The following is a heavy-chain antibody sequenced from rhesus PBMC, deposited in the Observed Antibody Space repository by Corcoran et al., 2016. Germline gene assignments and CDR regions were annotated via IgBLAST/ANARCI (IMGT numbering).Heavy chain of an antibody. D-gene: IGHD6-31*01. J-gene: IGHJ4*01. CDR3: AKDSGLRGQRLVPRRYFDY. V-gene: IGHV3S5*01. Sequence: EVQLVETGGGLVQPGGSLKLSCAASGFTFSSYGMSWVRQAPGKGLEWVSAINSGGGSTYYADSVKGQFTISRDNSKNTLSLQMNSLRAEDTAVYYCAKDSGLRGQRLVPRRYFDYWGQGVLVTVSS. CDR1: GFTFSSYG. CDR2: INSGGGST.